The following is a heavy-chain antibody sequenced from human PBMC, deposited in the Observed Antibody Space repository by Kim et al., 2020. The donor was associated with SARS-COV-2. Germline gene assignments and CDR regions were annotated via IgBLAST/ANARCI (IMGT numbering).Heavy chain of an antibody. CDR1: GYTFTSYA. Sequence: ASVKVSCKASGYTFTSYAMNWVRQAPGQGLEWMGWINTNTGNPTYAQGFTGRFVFSLDTSVSTAYLQISSLKAEDTAVYYCARWDRVYTYYYDSSGYCFDYWGQGTLVTVSS. V-gene: IGHV7-4-1*02. D-gene: IGHD3-22*01. CDR3: ARWDRVYTYYYDSSGYCFDY. CDR2: INTNTGNP. J-gene: IGHJ4*02.